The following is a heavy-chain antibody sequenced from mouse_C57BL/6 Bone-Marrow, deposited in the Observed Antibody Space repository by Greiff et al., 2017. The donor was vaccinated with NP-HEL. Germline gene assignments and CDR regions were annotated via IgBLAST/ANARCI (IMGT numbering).Heavy chain of an antibody. CDR3: ARNLVSYNYDWPYAMDY. J-gene: IGHJ4*01. CDR1: GFTFSDYY. D-gene: IGHD2-12*01. Sequence: EVMLVESGGGLVQPGGSLKLSCAASGFTFSDYYMYWVRQTPEKRLEWVAYISNGGGSTYYPDTVKGRVTFSRDNTKNTLYLQMSRLKSEDTAIYYCARNLVSYNYDWPYAMDYWGQGTSVTVSS. CDR2: ISNGGGST. V-gene: IGHV5-12*01.